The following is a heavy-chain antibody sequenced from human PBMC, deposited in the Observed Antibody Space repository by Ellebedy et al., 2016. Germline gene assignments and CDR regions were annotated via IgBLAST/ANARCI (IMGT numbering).Heavy chain of an antibody. CDR2: IYYSGST. J-gene: IGHJ4*02. Sequence: SETLSLXCTVSGGSISSGGYYWSWIRQHPGKGLEWIGYIYYSGSTNYNPSLKSRVTISVDTSKNQFSLKLSSVTAADTAVYYCARGDPYYPEYWGQGTLVTVSS. CDR3: ARGDPYYPEY. CDR1: GGSISSGGYY. V-gene: IGHV4-61*08.